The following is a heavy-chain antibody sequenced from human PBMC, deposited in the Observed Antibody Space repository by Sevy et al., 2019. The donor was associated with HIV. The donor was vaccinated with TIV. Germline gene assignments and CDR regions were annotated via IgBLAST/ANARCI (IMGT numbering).Heavy chain of an antibody. Sequence: GGSLRLSCAASGFTFSSYSVNWVRQAPGKGLEWVSTISGSSSYIHYADSVKGRFTISRDNAKNSLYLQMNSLRAEDTAVYYCARSIAVAGGDAFDIWGQGTMVTVSS. V-gene: IGHV3-21*01. CDR2: ISGSSSYI. D-gene: IGHD6-19*01. CDR3: ARSIAVAGGDAFDI. CDR1: GFTFSSYS. J-gene: IGHJ3*02.